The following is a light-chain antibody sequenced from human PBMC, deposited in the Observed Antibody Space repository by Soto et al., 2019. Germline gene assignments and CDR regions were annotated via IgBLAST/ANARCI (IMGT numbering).Light chain of an antibody. CDR1: QSFSSN. CDR3: QQYKDGTWT. CDR2: GSS. J-gene: IGKJ1*01. Sequence: VMTQSPATLSVSPGERATLYCRASQSFSSNLSWYQQRPGQAPRLDIYGSSTRETGSTVRLRGSGSDTEFTLTISSLHSQDVAVYYCQQYKDGTWTFGQGTKVDIK. V-gene: IGKV3-15*01.